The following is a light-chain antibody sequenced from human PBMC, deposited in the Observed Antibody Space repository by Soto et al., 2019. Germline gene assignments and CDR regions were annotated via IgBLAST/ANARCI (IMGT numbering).Light chain of an antibody. CDR2: DDN. CDR1: SSNIGGNS. CDR3: RSWDTSLSAYV. Sequence: QSVLTQPPSVSAAPGQKVTISCPGSSSNIGGNSVSWYQQLPGTAPKLLIYDDNKRPSGIPDRFSGSKSGTSATLGITGFQTGEEADYYCRSWDTSLSAYVFGTGTKVTV. V-gene: IGLV1-51*01. J-gene: IGLJ1*01.